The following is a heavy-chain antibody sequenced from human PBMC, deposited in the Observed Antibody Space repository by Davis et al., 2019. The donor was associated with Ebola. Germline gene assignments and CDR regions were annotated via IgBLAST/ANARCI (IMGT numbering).Heavy chain of an antibody. CDR3: ARGGYDFWSGYPDHFDP. CDR1: GGSISSYY. V-gene: IGHV4-59*01. D-gene: IGHD3-3*01. CDR2: IYYSGST. Sequence: MPSETLSLTCTVSGGSISSYYWSWIRQPPGKGLEWIGYIYYSGSTNYNPSLKSRVTISVDTSTNQFSLKLSSVTAADTAVYYCARGGYDFWSGYPDHFDPWGQGTLVTVSS. J-gene: IGHJ5*02.